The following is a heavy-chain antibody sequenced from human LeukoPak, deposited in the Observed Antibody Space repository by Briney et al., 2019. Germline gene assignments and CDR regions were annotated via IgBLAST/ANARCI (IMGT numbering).Heavy chain of an antibody. J-gene: IGHJ5*02. CDR2: INPNSGGT. Sequence: ASVKVSCKASGYTFTGYYMHWVRQAPRQGLEWMGWINPNSGGTNYAQKFQGRVTMTRDTSISTAYMELSRLRSDDTAVYYCARAPAPWRVPAAIGWFDPWGQGTLVTVSS. D-gene: IGHD2-2*01. V-gene: IGHV1-2*02. CDR3: ARAPAPWRVPAAIGWFDP. CDR1: GYTFTGYY.